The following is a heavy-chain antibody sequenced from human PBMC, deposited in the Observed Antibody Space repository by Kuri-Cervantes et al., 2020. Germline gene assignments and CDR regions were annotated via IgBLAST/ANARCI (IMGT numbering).Heavy chain of an antibody. V-gene: IGHV1-3*01. D-gene: IGHD4-17*01. CDR1: GYTFTSYA. J-gene: IGHJ1*01. CDR3: ARTTVSTGYFEH. Sequence: ASVKVSCKASGYTFTSYAMHWVRQAPGQRLEWMGWINAGNGNTKYSQKFQGRVTITRDTSASTAYMELSSLRSEDTAVYYCARTTVSTGYFEHWGQGTLVTVSS. CDR2: INAGNGNT.